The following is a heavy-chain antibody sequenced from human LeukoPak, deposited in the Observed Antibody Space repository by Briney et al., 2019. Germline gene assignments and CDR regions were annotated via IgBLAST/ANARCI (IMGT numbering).Heavy chain of an antibody. CDR1: GFTFSIYS. Sequence: GGSLRLSCAASGFTFSIYSMNWVRQAPGKGLEWVSSISSSSSYIYYADSVKGRFTISRDNAKNSLYLQMNSLRAEDTAVYYCARSPPIGYCSSTSCYEMDVWGQGTTVTVSS. V-gene: IGHV3-21*01. D-gene: IGHD2-2*01. J-gene: IGHJ6*02. CDR3: ARSPPIGYCSSTSCYEMDV. CDR2: ISSSSSYI.